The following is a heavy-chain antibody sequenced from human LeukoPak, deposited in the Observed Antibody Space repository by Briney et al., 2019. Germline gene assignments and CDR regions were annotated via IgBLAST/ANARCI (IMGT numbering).Heavy chain of an antibody. Sequence: SVKVSCKASGGTFSSYAISWVRQAPGQGLEWMGRIIPILGIANYAQKFQGRVTITTDESTSTAYMELSSLRSEDTAVYYCARGRAQYYDFWSGYYWFDPWGQGTLVTVSS. D-gene: IGHD3-3*01. J-gene: IGHJ5*02. CDR1: GGTFSSYA. CDR3: ARGRAQYYDFWSGYYWFDP. V-gene: IGHV1-69*04. CDR2: IIPILGIA.